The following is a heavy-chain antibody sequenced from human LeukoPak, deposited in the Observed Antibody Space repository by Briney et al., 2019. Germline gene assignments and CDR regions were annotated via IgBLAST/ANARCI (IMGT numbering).Heavy chain of an antibody. D-gene: IGHD2-2*01. J-gene: IGHJ4*01. V-gene: IGHV1-2*02. Sequence: ASVKVSCKASGYTFTGYYMHWVRQAPGQGLEWMGWINPNSGGTNYAQKFQGRVTMTRDTSISTAYMELSRLRSDDTAVYYCARHAPVEPPARAFDFWGHGNLVVV. CDR1: GYTFTGYY. CDR2: INPNSGGT. CDR3: ARHAPVEPPARAFDF.